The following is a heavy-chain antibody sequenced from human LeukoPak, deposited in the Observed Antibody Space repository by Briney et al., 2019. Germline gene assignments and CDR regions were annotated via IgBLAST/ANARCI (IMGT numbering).Heavy chain of an antibody. D-gene: IGHD2-2*01. CDR3: TRDSIVVVPAARLLGYYYGMDV. V-gene: IGHV3-49*05. Sequence: KSGGSLRLSCTASGFTFGDYAMSWFRQAPGKGLEWVGFIRSKAYGGTTEYAASVKGRFTISRDDSKSIAYLQMNSLKTEDTAVYYCTRDSIVVVPAARLLGYYYGMDVWGQGTTVTVSS. J-gene: IGHJ6*02. CDR1: GFTFGDYA. CDR2: IRSKAYGGTT.